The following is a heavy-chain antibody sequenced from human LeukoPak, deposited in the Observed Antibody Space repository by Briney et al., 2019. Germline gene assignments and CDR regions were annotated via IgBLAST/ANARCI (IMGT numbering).Heavy chain of an antibody. CDR2: MNPNSGNT. V-gene: IGHV1-8*01. J-gene: IGHJ4*02. D-gene: IGHD6-19*01. Sequence: PQASVKVSCKTSGYTFTSYDINWVRQATGQGLEWMGWMNPNSGNTGYAQKFQGRVTMTRNTSISTAYMELSSLRSEDTAVYYCARAPGAVAGTYGNWGQGTLVTVSS. CDR3: ARAPGAVAGTYGN. CDR1: GYTFTSYD.